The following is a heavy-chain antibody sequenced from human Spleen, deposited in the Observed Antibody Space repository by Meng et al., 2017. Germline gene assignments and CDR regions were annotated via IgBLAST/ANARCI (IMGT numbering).Heavy chain of an antibody. D-gene: IGHD6-13*01. CDR3: ARDEDISAAGKLFGDY. J-gene: IGHJ4*02. V-gene: IGHV1-2*06. CDR2: IDPKSGDT. Sequence: QVQLVQSGAGVKKAGASVKVSCKPSGYNFPDYWLHWVRRAPGQGLEWMGRIDPKSGDTHYAQRFQGRVTMTGDTSISTAYMELSGLRSDDTAMYYCARDEDISAAGKLFGDYWGQGTLVTVSS. CDR1: GYNFPDYW.